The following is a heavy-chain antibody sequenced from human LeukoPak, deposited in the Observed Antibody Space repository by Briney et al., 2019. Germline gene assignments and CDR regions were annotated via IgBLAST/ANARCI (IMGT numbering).Heavy chain of an antibody. D-gene: IGHD6-13*01. V-gene: IGHV3-66*01. Sequence: GGSLRLTCAASGFTVSSNYMSSVRQAPGKGLEWGSVIYSGGSTYYAASVKGRFTISRDNSKNTLYLQMNSLRAEDTAVYCCARDSNRGYSSSWYWFDPWGQGTLVTVSS. CDR3: ARDSNRGYSSSWYWFDP. J-gene: IGHJ5*02. CDR1: GFTVSSNY. CDR2: IYSGGST.